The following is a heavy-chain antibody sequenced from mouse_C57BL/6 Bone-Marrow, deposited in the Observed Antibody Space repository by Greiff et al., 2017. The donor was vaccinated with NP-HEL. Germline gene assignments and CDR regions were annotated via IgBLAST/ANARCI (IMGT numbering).Heavy chain of an antibody. J-gene: IGHJ1*03. Sequence: VQLQQSGAELVKPGASVKISCKASGYAFSSYWMNWVKQRPGKGLEWIGQIYPGDGDTKYNGKFKGKATLTADNCYNTAYMQLISLTSEDSAVYFCARRAAQATGWYFDVWGTGTTVTVSS. D-gene: IGHD3-2*02. CDR3: ARRAAQATGWYFDV. CDR1: GYAFSSYW. V-gene: IGHV1-80*01. CDR2: IYPGDGDT.